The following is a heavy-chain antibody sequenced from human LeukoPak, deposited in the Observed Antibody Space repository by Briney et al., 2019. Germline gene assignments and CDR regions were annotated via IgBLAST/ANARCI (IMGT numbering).Heavy chain of an antibody. CDR3: ARDRGGAEFDY. J-gene: IGHJ4*02. CDR1: GFTFDDYA. Sequence: GRSLRLSCAASGFTFDDYAMHWVRQAPGKGLEWVSGISWNSGSIGYADSVKGRFTISRDNAKNSLYLQMNSLRAEDTAVYYCARDRGGAEFDYWGQGTLVTVSS. V-gene: IGHV3-9*01. CDR2: ISWNSGSI. D-gene: IGHD1-26*01.